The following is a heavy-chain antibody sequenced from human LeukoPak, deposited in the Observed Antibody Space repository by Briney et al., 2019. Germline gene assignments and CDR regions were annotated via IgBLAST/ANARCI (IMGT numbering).Heavy chain of an antibody. CDR3: ARRLGYCSSTSCVRPGVWSV. D-gene: IGHD2-2*01. CDR1: GGSISSSTYY. Sequence: SETLSLTCTVSGGSISSSTYYWGWIRQPPGKGLEWIGSINYSGTTYYNPSLKGRVTISVDTSKNQFSLNLSSVTAADTAVYYCARRLGYCSSTSCVRPGVWSVWGQGTLVTVPS. J-gene: IGHJ4*02. V-gene: IGHV4-39*07. CDR2: INYSGTT.